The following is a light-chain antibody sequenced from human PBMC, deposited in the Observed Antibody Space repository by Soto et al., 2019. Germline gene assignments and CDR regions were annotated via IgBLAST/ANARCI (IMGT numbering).Light chain of an antibody. J-gene: IGKJ2*01. Sequence: DIQLTQSPSILSASGGDRVTITCRASQSIANRLAWYQQKPGKTPKLLIYGASTLESGVPSRFIGSGSGTEFTLTINCLQTDDFATYYCQQYNRSYTFGQGTKLEIK. CDR3: QQYNRSYT. V-gene: IGKV1-5*01. CDR1: QSIANR. CDR2: GAS.